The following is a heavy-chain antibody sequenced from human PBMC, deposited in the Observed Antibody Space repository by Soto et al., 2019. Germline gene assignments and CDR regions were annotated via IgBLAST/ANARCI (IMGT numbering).Heavy chain of an antibody. CDR1: GGYFSGYY. CDR3: ARGRITIFGVVTSPYYYMDV. CDR2: INHSGST. Sequence: SETLSLTCAVYGGYFSGYYWSWIRQPPGKRLEWIGEINHSGSTNYNPSLKSRVTISVDTSKNQFSLKLSSVTAADTAVYYCARGRITIFGVVTSPYYYMDVWGKGTTVTVSS. D-gene: IGHD3-3*01. J-gene: IGHJ6*03. V-gene: IGHV4-34*01.